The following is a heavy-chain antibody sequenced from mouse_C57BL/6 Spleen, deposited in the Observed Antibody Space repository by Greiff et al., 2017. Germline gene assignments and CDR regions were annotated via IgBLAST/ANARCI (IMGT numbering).Heavy chain of an antibody. D-gene: IGHD1-1*01. CDR2: IDPETGGT. CDR1: GYTFTDYE. J-gene: IGHJ2*01. Sequence: QVQLQQSGAELVRPGASVTLSCKASGYTFTDYEMHWVKQTPVHGLEWIGAIDPETGGTAYNQKFKGKAILTADKSSSTAYMELRSLTSEDSAVYYCTFHYGSSDYFDYWGQGTTLTVSS. V-gene: IGHV1-15*01. CDR3: TFHYGSSDYFDY.